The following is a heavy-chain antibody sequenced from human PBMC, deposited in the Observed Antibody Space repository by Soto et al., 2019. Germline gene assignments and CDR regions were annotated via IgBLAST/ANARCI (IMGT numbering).Heavy chain of an antibody. CDR2: ISAYNGNT. D-gene: IGHD6-19*01. Sequence: QVQLVQSGAEVKKPGSSVKVSCKASGGTFSSYAISWVRQAPGQGLEWMGWISAYNGNTNYAQKLQGRVTMTTDTSTSTAYMELRSLRSDDTAVYYCARSVIQQWLAYGMDVWGQGTTVTVSS. CDR3: ARSVIQQWLAYGMDV. V-gene: IGHV1-18*01. J-gene: IGHJ6*02. CDR1: GGTFSSYA.